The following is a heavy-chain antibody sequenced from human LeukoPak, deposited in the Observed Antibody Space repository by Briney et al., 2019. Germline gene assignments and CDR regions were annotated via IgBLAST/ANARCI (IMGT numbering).Heavy chain of an antibody. Sequence: SETLSLTCTVSGGSISSYYWSWIRQPPGKGLEWIGYIYYSGSTNYNPSLKSRVTISVDTSKNQFSLKLSSVTAADTAVYYCARELYSSSAGYYFDYWGQGTLVTVSS. CDR3: ARELYSSSAGYYFDY. CDR1: GGSISSYY. CDR2: IYYSGST. J-gene: IGHJ4*02. D-gene: IGHD6-6*01. V-gene: IGHV4-59*01.